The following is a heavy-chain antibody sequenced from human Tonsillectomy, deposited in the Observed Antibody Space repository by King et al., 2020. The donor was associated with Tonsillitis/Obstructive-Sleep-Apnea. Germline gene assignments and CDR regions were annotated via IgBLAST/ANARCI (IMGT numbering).Heavy chain of an antibody. V-gene: IGHV4-59*01. CDR2: LYYSGST. Sequence: VQLQESGPGLVKPSETLSLTCTVSGGSISSNYWSWIRQPPGKGLGWMGYLYYSGSTNYNPSLNSRVTISVDTSKNQFSLKLSSVTAADTAVYYCARDMVLEAGGDAFDIWGQGTMVTVSS. D-gene: IGHD2-8*01. CDR1: GGSISSNY. CDR3: ARDMVLEAGGDAFDI. J-gene: IGHJ3*02.